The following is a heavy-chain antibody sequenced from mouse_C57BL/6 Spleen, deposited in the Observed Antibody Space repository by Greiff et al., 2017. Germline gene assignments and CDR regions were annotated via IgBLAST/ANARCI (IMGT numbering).Heavy chain of an antibody. CDR2: IRNKANGYTT. D-gene: IGHD1-1*01. J-gene: IGHJ1*03. Sequence: EVQGVESGGGLVQPGGSLSLSCAASGFTFTDYYMSWVRQPPGKALEWLGFIRNKANGYTTEYSASVKGRFTISRDNSQSILYLQMNALRAEDSATYYCARWYYYGSSSRYFDVWGTGTTVTVSS. V-gene: IGHV7-3*01. CDR3: ARWYYYGSSSRYFDV. CDR1: GFTFTDYY.